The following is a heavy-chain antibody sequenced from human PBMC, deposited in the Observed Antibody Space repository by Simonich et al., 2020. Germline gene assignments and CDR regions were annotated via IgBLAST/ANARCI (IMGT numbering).Heavy chain of an antibody. V-gene: IGHV3-21*01. D-gene: IGHD1-1*01. CDR1: GVTISSYS. CDR3: ARANERDY. CDR2: ISKSRSYI. Sequence: EVQLVESGGGLVKPGGSLRLSCAASGVTISSYSMNWVRQAQGKGVEWISSISKSRSYIYYADSVKGRFTISRDNAKNSLYLQMNSLRAEDTAVYYCARANERDYWGQGTLVTVSS. J-gene: IGHJ4*02.